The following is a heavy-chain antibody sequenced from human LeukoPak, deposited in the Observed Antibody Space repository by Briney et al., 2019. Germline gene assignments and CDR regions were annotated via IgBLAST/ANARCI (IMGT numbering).Heavy chain of an antibody. J-gene: IGHJ5*02. CDR1: GYTFTSYY. V-gene: IGHV1-46*01. D-gene: IGHD2-2*01. CDR3: ARFGGYCSSTSCYAGYNWFDP. Sequence: ASVKVSCKASGYTFTSYYMHWVRQAPGQGLEWMGIINPSGGSTSYAQKFQGRVTMTRDTSTSTVYMELSSPRSEDTAVYYCARFGGYCSSTSCYAGYNWFDPWGQGTLVTVSS. CDR2: INPSGGST.